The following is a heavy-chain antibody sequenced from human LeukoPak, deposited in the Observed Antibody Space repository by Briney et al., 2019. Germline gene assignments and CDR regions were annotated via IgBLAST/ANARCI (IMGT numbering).Heavy chain of an antibody. J-gene: IGHJ3*02. CDR3: TTDGFAGGRAATYAFDI. D-gene: IGHD3-16*01. CDR2: IKSKTDGWTT. V-gene: IGHV3-15*01. CDR1: GFIFSNAW. Sequence: GGSLRLSCAASGFIFSNAWMSWVRPAPGKGLEWVGRIKSKTDGWTTDYAAPVKGRFTSSRDDSKNTLYLQMNSLKTEDTAVYYCTTDGFAGGRAATYAFDIWGQGTMVTVSS.